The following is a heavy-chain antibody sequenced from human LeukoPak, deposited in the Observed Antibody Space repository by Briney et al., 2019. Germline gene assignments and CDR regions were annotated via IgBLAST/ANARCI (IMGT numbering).Heavy chain of an antibody. V-gene: IGHV3-30*19. CDR1: GFTFSSYG. CDR3: ARDSRYCSSTSCYAPRYYYMDV. Sequence: GGSLRLSCAASGFTFSSYGMHWVRQAPGKGLEWVAVISYDGSNKYYADSVKGRFTISRDNSKNTLYLQMNSLRAEDTAVYYCARDSRYCSSTSCYAPRYYYMDVWGKGTTVTVSS. J-gene: IGHJ6*03. D-gene: IGHD2-2*01. CDR2: ISYDGSNK.